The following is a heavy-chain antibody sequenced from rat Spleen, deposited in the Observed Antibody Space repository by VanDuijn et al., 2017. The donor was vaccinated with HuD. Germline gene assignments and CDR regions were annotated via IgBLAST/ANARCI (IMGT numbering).Heavy chain of an antibody. V-gene: IGHV5-58*01. D-gene: IGHD4-3*01. CDR2: INTDGGST. CDR3: AKEEFGVTFGN. J-gene: IGHJ2*01. CDR1: GFTFSSYW. Sequence: EVQLVETGGGLVQPGRSLKLSCVASGFTFSSYWMYWIRQAPGKGLEWISSINTDGGSTYYLDSVKGRFTISRDNAENTVYLQMNSLRSADTATYYCAKEEFGVTFGNWGQGVMVTVSS.